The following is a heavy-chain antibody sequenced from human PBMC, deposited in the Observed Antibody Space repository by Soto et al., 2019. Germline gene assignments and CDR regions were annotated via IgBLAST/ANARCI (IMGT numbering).Heavy chain of an antibody. D-gene: IGHD2-2*01. CDR3: ASHLAGGYCSSTSCYAGGWFDP. V-gene: IGHV5-51*01. Sequence: GESLKISCKGSGYSFTSYWIGWVRQMPGKGLEWMGIIYPGDSDTRYSPSFQGQVTISAYKSISTAYLQWSSLKASDTAMYYCASHLAGGYCSSTSCYAGGWFDPWGQGTLVTVSS. CDR2: IYPGDSDT. CDR1: GYSFTSYW. J-gene: IGHJ5*02.